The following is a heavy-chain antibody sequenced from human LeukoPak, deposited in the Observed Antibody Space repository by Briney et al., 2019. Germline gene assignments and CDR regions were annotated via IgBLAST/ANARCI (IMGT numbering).Heavy chain of an antibody. CDR3: AREGYYGSGSYYNAVVWFDP. D-gene: IGHD3-10*01. CDR1: GYTFTGYY. J-gene: IGHJ5*02. Sequence: GASVKVSCKASGYTFTGYYMHWVRQAPGQGLEWMGWINPNSGGTNYAQKFQGRVTMTRDTSISTAYMELSRLRSDDTAVYYCAREGYYGSGSYYNAVVWFDPWGQGTLVTVSP. CDR2: INPNSGGT. V-gene: IGHV1-2*02.